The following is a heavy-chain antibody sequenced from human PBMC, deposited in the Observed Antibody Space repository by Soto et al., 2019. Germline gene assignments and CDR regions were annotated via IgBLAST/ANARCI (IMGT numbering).Heavy chain of an antibody. Sequence: SETLSLTGTVSGGSISSYYWSWIRQPPWKGLEWIGYIYYSGITNYNPSLKSRVTISVDTSKNQFSLKLSSVTAADTAVYYCARVHIPRWGNHYSYGMDVCGQGTRVAV. CDR2: IYYSGIT. CDR3: ARVHIPRWGNHYSYGMDV. CDR1: GGSISSYY. J-gene: IGHJ6*02. V-gene: IGHV4-59*01. D-gene: IGHD3-16*01.